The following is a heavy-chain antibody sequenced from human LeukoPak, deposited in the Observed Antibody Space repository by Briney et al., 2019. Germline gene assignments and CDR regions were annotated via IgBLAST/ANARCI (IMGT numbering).Heavy chain of an antibody. J-gene: IGHJ5*02. CDR2: INHSGST. Sequence: SETLSLTCAVYGGSFSGYYWSWIRQPPGKGLEWIGEINHSGSTNYNPSLKSRVTISVDTSKNQFSLKLSSVTAADTAVYYCARQPNWNTPRNWFDPWGQGTLVTVSS. D-gene: IGHD1/OR15-1a*01. CDR3: ARQPNWNTPRNWFDP. CDR1: GGSFSGYY. V-gene: IGHV4-34*01.